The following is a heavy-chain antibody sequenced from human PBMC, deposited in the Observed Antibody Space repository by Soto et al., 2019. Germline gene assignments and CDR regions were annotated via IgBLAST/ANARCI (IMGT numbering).Heavy chain of an antibody. D-gene: IGHD5-12*01. CDR3: ARADRDGYNYGDY. CDR2: ISYDGSNK. CDR1: GFTFSSYA. V-gene: IGHV3-30-3*01. J-gene: IGHJ4*02. Sequence: QVQLVESGGGVVQPGRSLRLSCAASGFTFSSYAMHWVRQAPGKGLDWVAVISYDGSNKYYADSVKGRFTISRDNSKNTLYQQMNSLRADDTAIYYCARADRDGYNYGDYWGQGSLVTVSS.